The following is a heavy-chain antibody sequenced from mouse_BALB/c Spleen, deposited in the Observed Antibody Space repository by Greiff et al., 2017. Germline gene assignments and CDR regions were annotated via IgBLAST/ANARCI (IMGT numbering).Heavy chain of an antibody. V-gene: IGHV14-3*02. CDR1: GFNIKDTY. CDR3: AIDIGVAY. CDR2: IDPANGNT. Sequence: EVQLQQSGAELVKPGASVKLSCTASGFNIKDTYMHWVKQRPEQGLEWIGRIDPANGNTKYDPKFQGKATITADTSSNTAYLQLSSLTSEDTAVYYCAIDIGVAYWGQGTLVTVSA. J-gene: IGHJ3*01. D-gene: IGHD3-1*01.